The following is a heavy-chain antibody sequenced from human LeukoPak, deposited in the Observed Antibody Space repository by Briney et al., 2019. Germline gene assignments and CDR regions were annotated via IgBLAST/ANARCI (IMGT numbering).Heavy chain of an antibody. D-gene: IGHD6-19*01. Sequence: PSQTLSLTCAVSGGSISSGSYSWSWIRQPPGKGLEWIGYIFYTGSTYYNPSLKSRVTISVDTSKNQFSLNLSSVTAADTAVYYCARDGYSSGWYGYYYYYMDVWGKGTTVTVSS. CDR1: GGSISSGSYS. CDR3: ARDGYSSGWYGYYYYYMDV. CDR2: IFYTGST. J-gene: IGHJ6*03. V-gene: IGHV4-30-4*07.